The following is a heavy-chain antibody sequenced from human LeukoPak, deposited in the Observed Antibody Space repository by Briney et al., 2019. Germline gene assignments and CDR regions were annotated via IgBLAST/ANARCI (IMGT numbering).Heavy chain of an antibody. CDR3: AKAYYGSGSYSLDAFDI. Sequence: PGRSLRLSCAASGFTFDDYAMHWVRQAPGKGLEWVAVIWYDGSNKYYADSVKGRFTISRDNSKNTLYLQMNSLRAEDTAVYYCAKAYYGSGSYSLDAFDIWGQGTMVTVSS. CDR2: IWYDGSNK. J-gene: IGHJ3*02. CDR1: GFTFDDYA. D-gene: IGHD3-10*01. V-gene: IGHV3-33*06.